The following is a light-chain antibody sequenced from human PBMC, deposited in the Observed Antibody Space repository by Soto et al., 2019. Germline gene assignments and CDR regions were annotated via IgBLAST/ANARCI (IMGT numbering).Light chain of an antibody. CDR2: KES. CDR3: QQYNSYST. Sequence: DIQMTQSPSTLSTSVGDTVTVTCRASQSISGWLAWYQQKPGKAPKLLIYKESSLESGVPSRFSGSGSGTEFTLTISSLQPDDFATYYCQQYNSYSTFGQGTRLEIK. CDR1: QSISGW. V-gene: IGKV1-5*03. J-gene: IGKJ5*01.